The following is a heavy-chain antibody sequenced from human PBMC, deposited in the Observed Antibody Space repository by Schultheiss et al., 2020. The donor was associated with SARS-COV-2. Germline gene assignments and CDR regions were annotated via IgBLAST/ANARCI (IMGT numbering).Heavy chain of an antibody. J-gene: IGHJ4*02. CDR3: ARVSSGHLDLYYFDY. Sequence: GGSLRLSCAASGFTVSSNYMSWVRQAPGKGLEWVSYISSSSSTIYYADSVKGRFTISRDNSKNTLYLQMSSLRAEDTAVYYCARVSSGHLDLYYFDYWGQGTLVTVSS. V-gene: IGHV3-48*01. D-gene: IGHD3-10*01. CDR2: ISSSSSTI. CDR1: GFTVSSNY.